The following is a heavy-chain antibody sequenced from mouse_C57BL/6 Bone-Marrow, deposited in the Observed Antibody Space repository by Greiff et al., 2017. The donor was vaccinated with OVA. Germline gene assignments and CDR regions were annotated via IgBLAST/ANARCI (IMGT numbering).Heavy chain of an antibody. D-gene: IGHD1-1*01. J-gene: IGHJ4*01. Sequence: QVQLKQPGAELVKPGASVKLSCKASGYTFTSYWMHWVKQRPGRGLEWIGRIDPNSGGTKYNEKFKSKATLTVDKPSSTAYIQLSSLTSEDSAVYYCARGDYYGSSYEPYYAMDYWGQGTSVTVSS. CDR3: ARGDYYGSSYEPYYAMDY. CDR2: IDPNSGGT. V-gene: IGHV1-72*01. CDR1: GYTFTSYW.